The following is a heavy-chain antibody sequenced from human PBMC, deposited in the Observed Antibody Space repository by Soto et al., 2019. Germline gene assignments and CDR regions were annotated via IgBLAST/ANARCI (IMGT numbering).Heavy chain of an antibody. J-gene: IGHJ6*02. D-gene: IGHD4-17*01. CDR2: IYYSGST. Sequence: QVRLEESGPGLVKPSETLSLICSVSGGSVNNANYFWNWIRHHPENGLEWIGYIYYSGSTRYNPSFKTRATLSIDTSKNHFSLRLNSVTVADTAVYFCARDADYGGSPGGMDVWGRGTTVTVSS. CDR1: GGSVNNANYF. V-gene: IGHV4-31*03. CDR3: ARDADYGGSPGGMDV.